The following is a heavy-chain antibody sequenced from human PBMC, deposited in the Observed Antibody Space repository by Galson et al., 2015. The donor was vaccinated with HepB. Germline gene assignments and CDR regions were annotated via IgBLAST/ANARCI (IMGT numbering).Heavy chain of an antibody. CDR3: ARTITPAPIPLFDS. D-gene: IGHD3-10*01. CDR2: VKSDGETA. V-gene: IGHV3-74*01. Sequence: SLRLSCAASGFTFSNYWMHWVRQPPGKGLVWVLRVKSDGETADYADSVKGRFTISRDNAKNRLFLHMDSLTVDDTAVYFCARTITPAPIPLFDSWGQGTLVTVSS. CDR1: GFTFSNYW. J-gene: IGHJ4*02.